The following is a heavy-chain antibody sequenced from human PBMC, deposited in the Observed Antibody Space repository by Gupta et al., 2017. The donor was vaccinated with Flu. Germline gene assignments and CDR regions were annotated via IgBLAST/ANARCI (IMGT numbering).Heavy chain of an antibody. D-gene: IGHD5-12*01. J-gene: IGHJ4*02. CDR1: GFTFSSYG. CDR3: AKDLRRRGYSGYDK. CDR2: ISYDGSNK. Sequence: QVQLVESGGGVVQPGRSLRLSCAASGFTFSSYGMHWVRQAPGKGLEWVAVISYDGSNKYYADAVKGRFTISRDNSKNTLYLQMNSLRAEDTAVYYCAKDLRRRGYSGYDKWGQVTLVTVSS. V-gene: IGHV3-30*18.